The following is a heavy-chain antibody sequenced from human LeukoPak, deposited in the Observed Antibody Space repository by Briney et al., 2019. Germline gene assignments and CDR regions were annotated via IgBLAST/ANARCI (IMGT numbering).Heavy chain of an antibody. V-gene: IGHV4-4*09. CDR2: IYARGTT. CDR3: FDL. Sequence: PSETPSLTCNVSGGSVSSYYWSWIRQPPGKGLEWIGYIYARGTTNYNPSLKSRVTILVDTSKNQFSLKLTSVTAADTAVYWYFDLWGRGTLVTVSS. CDR1: GGSVSSYY. J-gene: IGHJ2*01.